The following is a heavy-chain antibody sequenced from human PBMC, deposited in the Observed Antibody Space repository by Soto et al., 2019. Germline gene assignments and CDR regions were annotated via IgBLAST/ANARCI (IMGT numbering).Heavy chain of an antibody. J-gene: IGHJ4*02. Sequence: EVQLLESGGTLAQPGASLRLSCAASGFIFNDYAMSWVRQAPGKGLEWVSGISGSGDTTNYAASVRGRFTISRDNSKGTLYLQMNTLRAEDTAVYHCARALSLGGDYWGRGTLVTVSS. V-gene: IGHV3-23*01. CDR1: GFIFNDYA. D-gene: IGHD3-16*01. CDR2: ISGSGDTT. CDR3: ARALSLGGDY.